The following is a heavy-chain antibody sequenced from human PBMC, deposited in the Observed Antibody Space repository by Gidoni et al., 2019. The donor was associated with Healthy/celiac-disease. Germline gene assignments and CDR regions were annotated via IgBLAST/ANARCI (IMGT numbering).Heavy chain of an antibody. Sequence: LVQSGAAVKKPGASVNVSCKVSGSTLTELSMHWVRQAPGKGLEWMGGFDTEDGETIYAQKFQGRVTMTEDTSTDTAYMELSSLRSEDTAVYYCATRGSSSWYYGMDVWGQGTTVTVSS. V-gene: IGHV1-24*01. CDR1: GSTLTELS. CDR2: FDTEDGET. CDR3: ATRGSSSWYYGMDV. D-gene: IGHD6-13*01. J-gene: IGHJ6*02.